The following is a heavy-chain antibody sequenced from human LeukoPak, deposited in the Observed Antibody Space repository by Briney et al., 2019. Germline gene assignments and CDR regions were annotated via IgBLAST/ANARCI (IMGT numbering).Heavy chain of an antibody. J-gene: IGHJ6*03. V-gene: IGHV3-21*01. CDR3: ARDYYDFWSGDYYYMDV. CDR1: GFTFSSYS. CDR2: ISSSSSYI. D-gene: IGHD3-3*01. Sequence: PGGSLRLSCAASGFTFSSYSMNWVRQAPGKGLEWVSSISSSSSYIYYADSVKGRFTISRDNAKNSLYLQMNSLRAEGTAVYYCARDYYDFWSGDYYYMDVWGKGTTVTVSS.